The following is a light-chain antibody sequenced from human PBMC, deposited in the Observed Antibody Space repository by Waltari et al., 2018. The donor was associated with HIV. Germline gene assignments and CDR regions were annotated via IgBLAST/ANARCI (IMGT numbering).Light chain of an antibody. Sequence: ALTQPASISGSPGQSVTISCPGINRDLHVYYSVSWYQHLPTKDPQLIIFGFNVRPSWISHRFSGSKSRNTASLTISGLQSDGDCEYYCTSSRVRRALSVGGGTKSTV. J-gene: IGLJ2*01. CDR1: NRDLHVYYS. CDR3: TSSRVRRALS. CDR2: GFN. V-gene: IGLV2-14*01.